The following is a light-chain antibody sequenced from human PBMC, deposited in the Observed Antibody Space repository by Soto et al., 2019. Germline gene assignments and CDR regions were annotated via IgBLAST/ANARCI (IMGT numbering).Light chain of an antibody. V-gene: IGKV3D-15*01. Sequence: EIVLTQSPGTLSLSPGERATLSCRASQTVSSTSLAWYQQRPGQAPRLLIFDASTRVTGIPDRFSGSGSGTEFTLTISSLQSEDFAVYYCQQYNNWPPITFGQGTRLEIK. CDR1: QTVSST. J-gene: IGKJ5*01. CDR3: QQYNNWPPIT. CDR2: DAS.